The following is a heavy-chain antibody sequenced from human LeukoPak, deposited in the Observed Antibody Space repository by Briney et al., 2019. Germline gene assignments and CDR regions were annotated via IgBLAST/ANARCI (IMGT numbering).Heavy chain of an antibody. D-gene: IGHD2-15*01. Sequence: PSETLSLTCTVSGGSFSSYYWSWIRQPPGKGLEWIGYIYYSGSTNYNPSLKSRVTISVDTSKNQFSLKLSSVTAADTAMYYCAIRACSGGSCSYDYWGQGTLVTVSS. CDR1: GGSFSSYY. CDR2: IYYSGST. V-gene: IGHV4-59*01. CDR3: AIRACSGGSCSYDY. J-gene: IGHJ4*02.